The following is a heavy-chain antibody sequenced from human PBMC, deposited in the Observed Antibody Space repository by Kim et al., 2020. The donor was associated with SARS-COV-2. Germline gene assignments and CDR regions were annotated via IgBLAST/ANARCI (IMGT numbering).Heavy chain of an antibody. V-gene: IGHV3-33*01. CDR1: GFTFSSYG. CDR2: ICYDGSNK. Sequence: GGSLRLSCAASGFTFSSYGMHWVRQAPGKGLEWVAGICYDGSNKYYADSVKGRFTISRDTSKNTLYLQMNSLRAEDTAVYYCARYYYGMDVWGQGTTVTVSS. J-gene: IGHJ6*02. CDR3: ARYYYGMDV.